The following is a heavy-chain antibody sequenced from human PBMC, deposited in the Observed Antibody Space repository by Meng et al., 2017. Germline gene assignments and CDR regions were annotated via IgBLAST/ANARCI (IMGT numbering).Heavy chain of an antibody. CDR3: ARGLDAFDI. J-gene: IGHJ3*02. Sequence: SETLSLTCTVSGGSISSYYWSWIRQPPGKGLEWIGYIYYSGSTNYNPSFKSHVTISVDTSKNQFSLKLSSVTAADTAVYYCARGLDAFDIWGQGTMVTVSS. CDR2: IYYSGST. V-gene: IGHV4-59*01. CDR1: GGSISSYY.